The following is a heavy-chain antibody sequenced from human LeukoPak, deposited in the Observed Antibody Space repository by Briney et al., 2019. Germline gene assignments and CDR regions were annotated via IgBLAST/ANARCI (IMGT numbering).Heavy chain of an antibody. Sequence: GGSLRLSCAASGFTFSSYAMNWVREGPGKGLEWVSTVSGSGGRTYYADSVKGRFTISRDNSKNTLYLQMNGLRAEDTAVYYCAKDIRSSSTWAFDYWGQGTLVTVSS. J-gene: IGHJ4*02. V-gene: IGHV3-23*01. CDR1: GFTFSSYA. D-gene: IGHD6-13*01. CDR3: AKDIRSSSTWAFDY. CDR2: VSGSGGRT.